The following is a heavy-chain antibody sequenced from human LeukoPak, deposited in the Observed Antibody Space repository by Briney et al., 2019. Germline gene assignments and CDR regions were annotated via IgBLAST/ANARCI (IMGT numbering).Heavy chain of an antibody. V-gene: IGHV1-46*01. CDR1: GSTFTSYY. D-gene: IGHD1-26*01. CDR2: INPSGGST. CDR3: ARDSTLGANLNPADY. Sequence: GASVKVSCKASGSTFTSYYMHWVRQAPGQGLEWMGIINPSGGSTSYAQKFQGRVTMTRDMSTSTVYMELSSLRSEDTAVYYCARDSTLGANLNPADYWGQGTLVTVSS. J-gene: IGHJ4*02.